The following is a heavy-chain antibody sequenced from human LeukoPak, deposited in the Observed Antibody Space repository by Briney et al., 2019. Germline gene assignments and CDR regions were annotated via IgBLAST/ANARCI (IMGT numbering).Heavy chain of an antibody. CDR3: ARAIFVVVILYYMDV. CDR2: ISSSGSTI. V-gene: IGHV3-11*04. CDR1: GFTFSDYY. Sequence: GGSLRLSCAASGFTFSDYYMSWIRQAPGKGLEWVSYISSSGSTIYYADSVKGRFTISRDNAKNSLYLQMNSLRAEDTAVYYCARAIFVVVILYYMDVWGKGTTVTVSS. D-gene: IGHD3-3*01. J-gene: IGHJ6*03.